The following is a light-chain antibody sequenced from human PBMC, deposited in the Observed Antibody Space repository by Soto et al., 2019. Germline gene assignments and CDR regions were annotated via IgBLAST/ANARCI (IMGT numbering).Light chain of an antibody. CDR2: DAS. V-gene: IGKV1-5*01. CDR1: QTIRSL. J-gene: IGKJ5*01. CDR3: QQRNDWRRGT. Sequence: DIQMTQSPSTLSASVGDRVTITCRASQTIRSLLAWYQQKPGKAPKALIYDASRLGSGVPSRFSGSGSGTDFTLTISSLEPEDFAVYYCQQRNDWRRGTFGQGTRLEIK.